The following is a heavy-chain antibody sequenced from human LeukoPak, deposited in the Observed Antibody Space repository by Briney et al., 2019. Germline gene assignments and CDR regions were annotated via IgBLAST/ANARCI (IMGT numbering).Heavy chain of an antibody. CDR3: ATNRAGTYDRPFDI. CDR2: VYYSGNT. J-gene: IGHJ3*02. CDR1: GGSISGFY. V-gene: IGHV4-59*08. Sequence: SETLSLTCTVSGGSISGFYWNWIRQPPGKGLEWIGYVYYSGNTNYNPSLKSRVTISIDTSKNQFSLELSSVTATDTAVYFCATNRAGTYDRPFDIWGQGTMVTVPS. D-gene: IGHD5-12*01.